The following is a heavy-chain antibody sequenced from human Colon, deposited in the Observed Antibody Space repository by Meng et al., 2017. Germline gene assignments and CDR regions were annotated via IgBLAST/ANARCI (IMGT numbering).Heavy chain of an antibody. CDR3: AREDILTGSSLDY. V-gene: IGHV1-46*01. CDR1: GYAFSTYY. D-gene: IGHD3-9*01. J-gene: IGHJ4*02. CDR2: INPSGGST. Sequence: VQPVRSGAEGKRPGASVKVSCKASGYAFSTYYMHWVRQAPGQGLEWMGIINPSGGSTSYAQKFQGRVTMTRDMSTSTVHMELSSLRSEDTAMYYCAREDILTGSSLDYWGQGTLVTVSS.